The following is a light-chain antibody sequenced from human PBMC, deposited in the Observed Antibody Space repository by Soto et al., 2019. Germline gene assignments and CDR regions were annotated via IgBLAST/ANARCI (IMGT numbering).Light chain of an antibody. Sequence: RRSPGNLSMSPGERAILSCRASQSVRSTYLAWYQQRQGQAPRLLIYCASTRATGIPARFSGSGSGTEFTLTISSLQSEDFAVYYCQQYTNWPPWTFGHGANV. CDR3: QQYTNWPPWT. CDR2: CAS. J-gene: IGKJ1*01. V-gene: IGKV3D-15*01. CDR1: QSVRSTY.